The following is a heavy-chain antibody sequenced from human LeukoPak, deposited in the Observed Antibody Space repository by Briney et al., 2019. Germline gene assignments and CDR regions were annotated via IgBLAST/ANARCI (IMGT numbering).Heavy chain of an antibody. V-gene: IGHV3-30*18. CDR3: AKDQGAAYDYVLGHDH. CDR1: GFTFSSYG. Sequence: GGSLRLSCAVSGFTFSSYGMHWVRQAPGKGLEWVAVISYDGSKKYYADSVKGRFTVSRDNSKNMLYLQMNSLRAGDTAVYSCAKDQGAAYDYVLGHDHWGQGTLVTVSS. D-gene: IGHD3-16*01. CDR2: ISYDGSKK. J-gene: IGHJ4*02.